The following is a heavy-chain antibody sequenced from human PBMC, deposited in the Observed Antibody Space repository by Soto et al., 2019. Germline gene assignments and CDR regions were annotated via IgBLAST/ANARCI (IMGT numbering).Heavy chain of an antibody. CDR1: GGSIRSYY. CDR2: IYYTGST. V-gene: IGHV4-59*01. CDR3: VRDSYNFDD. Sequence: SETLSLTCTVSGGSIRSYYWSWIRQPPGKGLEWIGYIYYTGSTDYNPSLKSRVTMSVDTSKNQFSRKLRSVTAADTAVYYCVRDSYNFDDWGQGILVTVYS. D-gene: IGHD5-18*01. J-gene: IGHJ4*02.